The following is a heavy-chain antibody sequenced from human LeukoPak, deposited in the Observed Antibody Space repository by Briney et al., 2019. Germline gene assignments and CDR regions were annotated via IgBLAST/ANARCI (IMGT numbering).Heavy chain of an antibody. D-gene: IGHD3-22*01. V-gene: IGHV3-15*01. CDR2: IKSKTDGGTT. J-gene: IGHJ4*02. Sequence: KPGGSLRLSCAASGFTFSNAWMSWVRQAPGKGLEWVGRIKSKTDGGTTDYAAPVKGRFTISRDDSKNTLYLQMNSLKTEDTAVYYCTTDMAMIVAKCIWGQGTLVTVSS. CDR1: GFTFSNAW. CDR3: TTDMAMIVAKCI.